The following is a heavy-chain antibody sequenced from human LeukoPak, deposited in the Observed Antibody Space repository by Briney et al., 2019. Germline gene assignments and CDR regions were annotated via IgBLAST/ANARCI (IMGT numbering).Heavy chain of an antibody. V-gene: IGHV4-59*08. CDR1: GGSISSYY. CDR3: ARGGLRAAARRGVDY. D-gene: IGHD6-6*01. CDR2: IYYSGST. Sequence: SETLSLTCTVSGGSISSYYWSWIRQPPGKGLEWIGYIYYSGSTNYNPSLKSRVAISVDTSKNQFSLKLSSVTAADTAVYYCARGGLRAAARRGVDYWGQGTLVTVSS. J-gene: IGHJ4*02.